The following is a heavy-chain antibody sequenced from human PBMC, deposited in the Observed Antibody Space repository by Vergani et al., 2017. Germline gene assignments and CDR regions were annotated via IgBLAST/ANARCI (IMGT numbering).Heavy chain of an antibody. CDR2: TRNKANSYTT. CDR1: GFTFSDHY. J-gene: IGHJ5*02. V-gene: IGHV3-72*01. Sequence: EVQLVESGGGLVQPGGSLRLSCAASGFTFSDHYMDWVRQAPGQGLEWVGRTRNKANSYTTDYAASVKGRVTISRDDSKNSLYLQMNSLKTEDTAVYYCARGISAAAGNWFDPWGQGTLVTVSS. CDR3: ARGISAAAGNWFDP. D-gene: IGHD6-13*01.